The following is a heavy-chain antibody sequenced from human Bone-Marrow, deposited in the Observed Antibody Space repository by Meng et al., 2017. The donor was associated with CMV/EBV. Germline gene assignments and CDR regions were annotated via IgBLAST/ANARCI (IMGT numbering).Heavy chain of an antibody. Sequence: SVKVSCKASGFTFTSSAVQWVRQARGQRLEWIGWIVVGSGNTNYAQKFQERVTITRDMSTSTAYMELSSLRSEDTAVYYCARARQVEMATIADYWGQGTLVTVSS. V-gene: IGHV1-58*01. CDR3: ARARQVEMATIADY. D-gene: IGHD5-24*01. CDR1: GFTFTSSA. CDR2: IVVGSGNT. J-gene: IGHJ4*02.